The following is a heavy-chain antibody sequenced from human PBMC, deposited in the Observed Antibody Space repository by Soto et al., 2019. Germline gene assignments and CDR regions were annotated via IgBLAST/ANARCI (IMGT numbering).Heavy chain of an antibody. CDR3: ARGLGYYDSSGYYAFDI. V-gene: IGHV4-34*01. Sequence: QVQLQQWGAGLLKPSETLSLTCAVYGGSFSGYYWSWIRQPPGKGLEWIGEINHSGSTNYNPPLKSRVTISVDTSKNQFSLKLSSVTAADTAVYYCARGLGYYDSSGYYAFDIWGQGTMVTVSS. CDR1: GGSFSGYY. CDR2: INHSGST. D-gene: IGHD3-22*01. J-gene: IGHJ3*02.